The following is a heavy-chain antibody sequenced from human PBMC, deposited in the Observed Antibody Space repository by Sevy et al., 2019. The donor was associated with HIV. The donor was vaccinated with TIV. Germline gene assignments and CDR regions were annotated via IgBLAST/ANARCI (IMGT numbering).Heavy chain of an antibody. J-gene: IGHJ4*02. Sequence: ASVKVSCKASGYTFSNYAISWVRQAPGQGLEWMGGISAYNGKTNYTEKLQGRVTMTTDTSTSTGYMELRSLRSDDTAVYFCVRVGSSGWTPWGQGTLVTVSS. CDR3: VRVGSSGWTP. CDR1: GYTFSNYA. V-gene: IGHV1-18*01. CDR2: ISAYNGKT. D-gene: IGHD6-19*01.